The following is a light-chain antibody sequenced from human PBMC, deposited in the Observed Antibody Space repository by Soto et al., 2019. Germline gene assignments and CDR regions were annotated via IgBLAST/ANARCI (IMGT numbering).Light chain of an antibody. CDR1: SSDVGGYNY. V-gene: IGLV2-8*01. CDR3: SSYAGSNNPVV. CDR2: EVS. J-gene: IGLJ2*01. Sequence: QSALTQPPSASGSPGQSVTISCTGTSSDVGGYNYVSWYQQYPGKAPKLMIYEVSKRPSGVPDRFSGSKSANTASLTVSGLQAEDEADYYCSSYAGSNNPVVFGGGTKLTVL.